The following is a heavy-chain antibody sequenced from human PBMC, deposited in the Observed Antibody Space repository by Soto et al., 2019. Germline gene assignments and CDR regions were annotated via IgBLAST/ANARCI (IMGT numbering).Heavy chain of an antibody. CDR3: ARYWGSGWTGIFYYYYYGMDV. CDR1: GGSISSGGYY. V-gene: IGHV4-31*03. J-gene: IGHJ6*02. CDR2: ISYSASS. Sequence: SETLSLTCNVSGGSISSGGYYWNWIRQVPGRGLEWIGYISYSASSFYNPSLESRVSVSIDTSGNQFSLKLSSMTAADTAVYFCARYWGSGWTGIFYYYYYGMDVWGQGTTVTVSS. D-gene: IGHD3-16*01.